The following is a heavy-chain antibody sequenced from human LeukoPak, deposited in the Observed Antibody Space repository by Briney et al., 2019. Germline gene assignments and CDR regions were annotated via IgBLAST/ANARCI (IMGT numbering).Heavy chain of an antibody. CDR2: IKQDGSEE. Sequence: GGSLRLSCAASGFTFSSYWMTWVRQAPGKGLEWVANIKQDGSEEYYIDSVKGRSAISRDNAKNSLSLQMNSLGAEDTAVYYCARDWGYDLWSGYANWGQGTLVTVSS. CDR3: ARDWGYDLWSGYAN. J-gene: IGHJ4*02. V-gene: IGHV3-7*01. CDR1: GFTFSSYW. D-gene: IGHD3-3*01.